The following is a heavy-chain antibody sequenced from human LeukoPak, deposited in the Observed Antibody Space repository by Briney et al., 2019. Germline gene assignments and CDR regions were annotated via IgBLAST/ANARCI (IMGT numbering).Heavy chain of an antibody. Sequence: GSSVKVSCKASGGTFSSYAISWVRQAPGQGLEWMGGIIPIFGTANYAQKFQGRVTITADESTSTAYMELSSLKSEDTAVYCCARVDGCSGGSCYSYYGMDVWGQGTTVTVSS. D-gene: IGHD2-15*01. V-gene: IGHV1-69*01. CDR3: ARVDGCSGGSCYSYYGMDV. J-gene: IGHJ6*02. CDR1: GGTFSSYA. CDR2: IIPIFGTA.